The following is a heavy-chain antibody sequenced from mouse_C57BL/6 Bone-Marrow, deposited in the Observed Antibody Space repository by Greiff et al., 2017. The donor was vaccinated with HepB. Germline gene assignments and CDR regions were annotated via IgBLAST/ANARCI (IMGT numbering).Heavy chain of an antibody. CDR3: ASKPYGSSFYAMDY. V-gene: IGHV5-4*03. CDR2: ISDGGSYT. J-gene: IGHJ4*01. Sequence: EVKVEESGGGLVKPGGSLKLSCAASGFTFSSYAMSWVRQTPEKRLEWVATISDGGSYTYYPDNVKGRFTISRDNAKNNLYLQMSHLKSEDTAMYYCASKPYGSSFYAMDYWGQGTSVTVSS. CDR1: GFTFSSYA. D-gene: IGHD1-1*01.